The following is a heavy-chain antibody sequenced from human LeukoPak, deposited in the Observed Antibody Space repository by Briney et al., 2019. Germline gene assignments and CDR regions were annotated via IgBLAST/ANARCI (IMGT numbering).Heavy chain of an antibody. CDR1: GYTSTTFY. CDR2: INPYSGDT. V-gene: IGHV1-2*02. CDR3: ARTLGGYEHN. D-gene: IGHD5-12*01. J-gene: IGHJ4*02. Sequence: ASVNVSCTASGYTSTTFYIHWVRQAPGQGLGWMGWINPYSGDTTSAQKFQGRLTLPRDTSISTAYMEVSRLKSDAPAVYYCARTLGGYEHNWRQGTRVIVSS.